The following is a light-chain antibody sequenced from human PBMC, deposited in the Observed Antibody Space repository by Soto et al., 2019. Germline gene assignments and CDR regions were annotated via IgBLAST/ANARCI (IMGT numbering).Light chain of an antibody. CDR2: GAS. CDR1: QSVSSN. CDR3: QQYNNWPPVT. Sequence: EIVMTQSPATLSVSPGERATLSCRASQSVSSNLAWYQQKPGQAPRLLIYGASTRATGIPARFSGSGSGTEFTLTVSSLQFEDFAVYYCQQYNNWPPVTFGQGTKLEIK. J-gene: IGKJ2*01. V-gene: IGKV3-15*01.